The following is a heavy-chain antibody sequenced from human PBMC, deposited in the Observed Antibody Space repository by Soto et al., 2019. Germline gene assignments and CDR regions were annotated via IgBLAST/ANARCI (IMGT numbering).Heavy chain of an antibody. Sequence: QLQLQESGSGLVKPSQTLSLTCAVSGGSISCGGYSWIWIRQPPGKGLEWIGYIYHSGSTYYNPTLKMRVTTTIDRSKNQFAMKLSSVTAADTAVYYGAAGGGLPQYYWGQGTLVTVSS. J-gene: IGHJ4*02. V-gene: IGHV4-30-2*01. CDR1: GGSISCGGYS. CDR2: IYHSGST. CDR3: AAGGGLPQYY. D-gene: IGHD5-12*01.